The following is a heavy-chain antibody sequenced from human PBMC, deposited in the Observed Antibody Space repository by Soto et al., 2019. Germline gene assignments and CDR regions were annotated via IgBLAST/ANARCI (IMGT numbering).Heavy chain of an antibody. D-gene: IGHD3-16*02. CDR2: IIPMCGTP. CDR3: AWDVGGYHY. Sequence: QAQLVQSGAEVKKPGSSVKVSCKASGGSFRSYALNWVRQAPGQGLEWVGGIIPMCGTPNYAQTFQGRVTITADESTSTAYMELSSLRSEDSAVYYCAWDVGGYHYWGQGTLVTVSS. V-gene: IGHV1-69*12. CDR1: GGSFRSYA. J-gene: IGHJ4*02.